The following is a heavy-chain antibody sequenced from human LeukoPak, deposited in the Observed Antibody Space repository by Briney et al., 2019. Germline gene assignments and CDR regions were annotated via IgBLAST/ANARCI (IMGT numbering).Heavy chain of an antibody. V-gene: IGHV4-39*01. J-gene: IGHJ4*02. CDR3: AISLHQLLGFDY. CDR2: IYYSGST. D-gene: IGHD2-2*01. CDR1: GGSISSSGYY. Sequence: SATLSLTCTVSGGSISSSGYYWGWLRQTPGKGLEWIASIYYSGSTYYSPSLKSRVTISVDTSKNQLSLKLNSVTAADTAVYYCAISLHQLLGFDYWGQGTLVTVSS.